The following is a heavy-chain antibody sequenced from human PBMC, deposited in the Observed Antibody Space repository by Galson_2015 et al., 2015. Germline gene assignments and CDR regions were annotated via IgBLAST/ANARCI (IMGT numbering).Heavy chain of an antibody. CDR1: GGSISSSSYY. Sequence: SEPLSLTCTVSGGSISSSSYYWGWIRQPPGKGLEWIGEIYHSGSTNYNPSLKSRVTISVDKSKNHFSLKLSSVTAADTAVYYCARDSGGVVVNWFDPWGQGTLVTVSS. V-gene: IGHV4-39*07. CDR2: IYHSGST. J-gene: IGHJ5*02. CDR3: ARDSGGVVVNWFDP. D-gene: IGHD2-2*01.